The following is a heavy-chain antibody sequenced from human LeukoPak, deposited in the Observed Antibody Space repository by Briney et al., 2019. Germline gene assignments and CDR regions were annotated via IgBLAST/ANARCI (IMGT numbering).Heavy chain of an antibody. J-gene: IGHJ4*02. CDR2: LFGTAGNT. Sequence: GGPRRLPCGASGLTVSRYAMSGVPQSPGKAREGVSTLFGTAGNTYYADSVKGRFTISRDVSKHTVYLQMNSWRAEDTALYSCAKYTSGTYYRGLDQWGQGTLVTVSS. V-gene: IGHV3-23*01. CDR3: AKYTSGTYYRGLDQ. D-gene: IGHD3-10*01. CDR1: GLTVSRYA.